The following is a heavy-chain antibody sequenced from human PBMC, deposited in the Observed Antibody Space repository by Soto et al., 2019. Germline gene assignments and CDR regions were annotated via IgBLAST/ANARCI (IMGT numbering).Heavy chain of an antibody. CDR1: GFTFSSYA. CDR3: AKEESIVVVPAASPGVYYYYYMDV. CDR2: ISGSGGST. J-gene: IGHJ6*03. Sequence: EVQLLESGGGLVQPGGSLRLSCAASGFTFSSYAMSWVRQAPGKGLEWVSAISGSGGSTYYADSVKGRFTIASDNSKNTRYLQMTRLRAEDTAVYYWAKEESIVVVPAASPGVYYYYYMDVWGKGTTVTVSS. V-gene: IGHV3-23*01. D-gene: IGHD2-2*01.